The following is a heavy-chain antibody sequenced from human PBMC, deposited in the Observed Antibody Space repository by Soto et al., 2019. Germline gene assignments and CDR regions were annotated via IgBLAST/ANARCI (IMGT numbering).Heavy chain of an antibody. CDR3: AREGSGYNF. Sequence: ASVKVSCKASGGSFSNFGISWVRQAPGQGLEWMGGIVPVFGRPNYAQRFRGRLTITADESTSTGYMGLISLRSDDTAVYYCAREGSGYNFWGQGTQVTVSS. V-gene: IGHV1-69*13. J-gene: IGHJ4*02. CDR2: IVPVFGRP. CDR1: GGSFSNFG. D-gene: IGHD5-12*01.